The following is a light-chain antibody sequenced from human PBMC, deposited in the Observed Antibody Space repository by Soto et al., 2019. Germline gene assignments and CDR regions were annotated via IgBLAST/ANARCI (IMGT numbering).Light chain of an antibody. Sequence: EIVLTQSPGTLSLSPGERATLSCRASQSVPTNYLAWYQQKPGQAPRLLIYATSARATGIPARFSGSGSGTEFTLTISSLQSEDFAVYYCQQYSEWPLTFGGGTRVEIK. CDR3: QQYSEWPLT. V-gene: IGKV3-15*01. CDR1: QSVPTNY. CDR2: ATS. J-gene: IGKJ4*01.